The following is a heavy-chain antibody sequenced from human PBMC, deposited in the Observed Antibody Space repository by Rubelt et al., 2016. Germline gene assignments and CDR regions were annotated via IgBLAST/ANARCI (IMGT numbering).Heavy chain of an antibody. CDR1: GFAFSSYW. J-gene: IGHJ4*02. Sequence: EVQLVESGGGLVQPGRSLRLSCEASGFAFSSYWMSWVRQAPGKGLEWVANIKKDGSKDYYVDSVKGRFTISRDNSKNTLSLQMNSLRAEDTAVYDCARATAGFDYWGQGTLVTVSS. D-gene: IGHD6-13*01. CDR2: IKKDGSKD. V-gene: IGHV3-7*01. CDR3: ARATAGFDY.